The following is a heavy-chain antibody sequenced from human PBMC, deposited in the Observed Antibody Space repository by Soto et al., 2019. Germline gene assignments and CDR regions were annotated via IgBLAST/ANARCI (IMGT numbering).Heavy chain of an antibody. J-gene: IGHJ4*02. CDR1: GGSVSSSGSHY. CDR3: ARAPDY. Sequence: QLQLQESGPGLVKHSETLSLTCTVSGGSVSSSGSHYWGWIRQPPGQGLEWIGSMYHSGSIYYNPSRRSRVTISADTSQKQSSLKLNSVSAADTAVYYCARAPDYWGQGTLVSVSS. CDR2: MYHSGSI. V-gene: IGHV4-39*01.